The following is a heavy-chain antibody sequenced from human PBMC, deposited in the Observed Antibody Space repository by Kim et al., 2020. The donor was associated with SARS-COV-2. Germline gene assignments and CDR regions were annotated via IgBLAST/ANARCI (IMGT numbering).Heavy chain of an antibody. V-gene: IGHV3-23*01. Sequence: GGSLRLSCAASAFTFSSYAMSWVRQAPGKGLQWVSTISGNTYYADSVKGRFTISRDNSKNTLYLEMNSLRAEDTAVYYCAKITGSFNYWGPGTLVTVSS. CDR2: ISGNT. J-gene: IGHJ4*02. CDR3: AKITGSFNY. CDR1: AFTFSSYA. D-gene: IGHD1-26*01.